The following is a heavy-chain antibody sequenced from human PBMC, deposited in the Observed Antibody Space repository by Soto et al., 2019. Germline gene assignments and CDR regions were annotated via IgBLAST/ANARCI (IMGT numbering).Heavy chain of an antibody. CDR1: GVTFSGYF. Sequence: QVQLQQWGAGLLKPSETLSLTCAVSGVTFSGYFWTWVRQPPGKGLEWIGEIEHNGNNNVNPSLKSRVTLSVDTSKNQISLHLRSVTGADTAVYYCARDFRYFPYWGQGTLVTVSS. V-gene: IGHV4-34*02. D-gene: IGHD3-10*01. J-gene: IGHJ4*02. CDR2: IEHNGNN. CDR3: ARDFRYFPY.